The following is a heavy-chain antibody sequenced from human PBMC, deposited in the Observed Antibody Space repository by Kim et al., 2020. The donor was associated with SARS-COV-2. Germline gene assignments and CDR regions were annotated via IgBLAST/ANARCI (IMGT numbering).Heavy chain of an antibody. CDR3: ARRIVVADLGHFDS. CDR1: SGSFTDYQ. Sequence: SETLSLTCDVYSGSFTDYQWSWLRQPPGKGLEWIGEINQSGSTNYNPSLQSRVSISVDTSDSQFSLKLTNVIAADTAVYFCARRIVVADLGHFDSWGQGTLVTVSS. D-gene: IGHD3-22*01. CDR2: INQSGST. J-gene: IGHJ4*02. V-gene: IGHV4-34*01.